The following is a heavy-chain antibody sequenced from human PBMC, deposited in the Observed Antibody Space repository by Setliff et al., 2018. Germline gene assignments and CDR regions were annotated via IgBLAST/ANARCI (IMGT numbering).Heavy chain of an antibody. CDR1: GGSVNSGYGN. V-gene: IGHV4-61*09. CDR2: INRRGST. J-gene: IGHJ6*03. Sequence: NPSETLSLTCTVSGGSVNSGYGNWNWLRQPAGKGLEWIGHINRRGSTNFSPSLKSRVTISLDTSKNQFSLNLTSVTAADTAVYYCARASSGWYSAYYYYMDVWGKGTTVTVSS. D-gene: IGHD6-19*01. CDR3: ARASSGWYSAYYYYMDV.